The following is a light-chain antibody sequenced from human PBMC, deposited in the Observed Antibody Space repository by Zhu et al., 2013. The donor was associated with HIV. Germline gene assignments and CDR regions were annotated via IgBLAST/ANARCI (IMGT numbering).Light chain of an antibody. CDR2: EVT. CDR1: SSDVGAYNY. J-gene: IGLJ2*01. V-gene: IGLV2-8*01. Sequence: QSALTQSASVSGSLGQSITISCNGTSSDVGAYNYVSWYQQHPGKAPKLIIYEVTKRPSGVPDRFSGSKSGNTASLTVSGLQAEDEADYYCSSNVGSNNLVFGGGTKLTVL. CDR3: SSNVGSNNLV.